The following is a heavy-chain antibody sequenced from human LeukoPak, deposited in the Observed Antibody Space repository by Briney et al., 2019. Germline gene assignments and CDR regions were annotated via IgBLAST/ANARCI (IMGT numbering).Heavy chain of an antibody. Sequence: GASVKVSCKASGGTFSSYAISWVRQAPGQGLEWMGGIIPIFGTANYAQKFQGRVTVTADESTSTAYMELSSLRSEDTAVYYWALKVTHGYRISYYFDHWGQGTLVTVSS. CDR2: IIPIFGTA. V-gene: IGHV1-69*13. J-gene: IGHJ4*02. CDR1: GGTFSSYA. D-gene: IGHD5-24*01. CDR3: ALKVTHGYRISYYFDH.